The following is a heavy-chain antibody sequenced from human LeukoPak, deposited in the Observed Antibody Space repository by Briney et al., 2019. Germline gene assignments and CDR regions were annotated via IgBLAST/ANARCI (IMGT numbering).Heavy chain of an antibody. CDR3: ARGVYAIIDAFDI. J-gene: IGHJ3*02. CDR2: INHSGST. Sequence: PSETLSLTCAVYGGSFSGYYWSWLRQPPGEGLEWIGEINHSGSTNYNPSLKSRVTISVDTSKNQFSLKLSSVTAADTAVYYCARGVYAIIDAFDIWGQGTMVTVSS. V-gene: IGHV4-34*01. CDR1: GGSFSGYY. D-gene: IGHD2-8*01.